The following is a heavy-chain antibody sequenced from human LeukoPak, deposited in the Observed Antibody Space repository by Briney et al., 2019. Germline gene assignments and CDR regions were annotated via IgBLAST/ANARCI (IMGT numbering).Heavy chain of an antibody. D-gene: IGHD2-21*02. V-gene: IGHV1-69*13. Sequence: SVKVSCKASGGTFSSYAISWVRQAPGQGLEWMGGIIPIFGTANYAQKFQGRVTITADESTSTAYMELSSLRSEDTAVYYCARGASAYCGGDCYGWVDPWGQATLVTVSS. CDR1: GGTFSSYA. J-gene: IGHJ5*02. CDR2: IIPIFGTA. CDR3: ARGASAYCGGDCYGWVDP.